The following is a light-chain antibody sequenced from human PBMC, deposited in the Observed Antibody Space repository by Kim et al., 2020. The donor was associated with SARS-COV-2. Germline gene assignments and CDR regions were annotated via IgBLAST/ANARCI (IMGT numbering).Light chain of an antibody. Sequence: DIQMTHSPSTLSASVGDSVTITCRASQSIDSWLAWYQQKPGRAPKLLIYKASNLESGVPSRFSGSGSGTEFTLTISSLQPDDFATYYCQQHKDFPLSVGQGTKLE. J-gene: IGKJ2*03. CDR1: QSIDSW. CDR2: KAS. V-gene: IGKV1-5*03. CDR3: QQHKDFPLS.